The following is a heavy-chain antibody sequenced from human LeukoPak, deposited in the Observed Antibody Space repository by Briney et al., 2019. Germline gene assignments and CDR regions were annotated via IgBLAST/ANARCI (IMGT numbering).Heavy chain of an antibody. J-gene: IGHJ4*02. Sequence: SETLSLTCAVYGGSFSGYYWSWIRQPPGKGLEWIGEINHSGSTNYNPSLKSRVTISVDTSKNQFSLRLTSVTAADTAVYYCAKHKGSGTYPLDYWGQGMLVTVSS. D-gene: IGHD3-10*01. CDR1: GGSFSGYY. V-gene: IGHV4-34*01. CDR2: INHSGST. CDR3: AKHKGSGTYPLDY.